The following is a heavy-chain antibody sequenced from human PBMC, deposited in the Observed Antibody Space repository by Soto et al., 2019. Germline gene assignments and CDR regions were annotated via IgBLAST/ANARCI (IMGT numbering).Heavy chain of an antibody. CDR3: AKDQYSGSPGKPDY. V-gene: IGHV3-23*01. Sequence: EVQLLESGGGLVQPGGSLRLSCAASGFTFSSSAMSWVRQAPGKGLEWVSAISGSGGTTYYADSVKGRFTISRDNSKNTLYLQMNSLRDEDTAVYYCAKDQYSGSPGKPDYWGQGTLVTVSS. J-gene: IGHJ4*01. CDR1: GFTFSSSA. CDR2: ISGSGGTT. D-gene: IGHD1-26*01.